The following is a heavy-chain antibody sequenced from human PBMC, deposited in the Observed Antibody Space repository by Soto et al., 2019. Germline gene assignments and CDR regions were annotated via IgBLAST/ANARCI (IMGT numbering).Heavy chain of an antibody. Sequence: ASVKVSCKASGYTFTTYSIGWVRQAPGQTLEWIGWISAYNGNTNYSQKLQGRVTMTTDTSTSTAYTELRSLRSDDTAVYYCARVGGQSFYDGFPVYCGQGPLVTVCS. CDR2: ISAYNGNT. J-gene: IGHJ4*02. CDR1: GYTFTTYS. CDR3: ARVGGQSFYDGFPVY. V-gene: IGHV1-18*04. D-gene: IGHD3-16*01.